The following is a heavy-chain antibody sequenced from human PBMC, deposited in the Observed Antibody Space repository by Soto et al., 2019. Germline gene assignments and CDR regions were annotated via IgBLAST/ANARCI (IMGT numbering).Heavy chain of an antibody. CDR3: TRAKEMATILDY. J-gene: IGHJ4*02. CDR1: GFPFSNTY. V-gene: IGHV3-11*01. D-gene: IGHD3-9*01. Sequence: GGSLRLSCAASGFPFSNTYMSWIRQAPGKGLEWVSHISGSGTSMYSDSVKGRFTISRDNAKNSLYLQMNSLTAEDTAVYYCTRAKEMATILDYWGQGALVTVSS. CDR2: ISGSGTSM.